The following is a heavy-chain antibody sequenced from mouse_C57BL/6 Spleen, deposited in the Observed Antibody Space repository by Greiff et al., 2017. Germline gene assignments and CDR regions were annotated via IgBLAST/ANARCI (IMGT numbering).Heavy chain of an antibody. J-gene: IGHJ3*01. D-gene: IGHD1-1*01. Sequence: VKLVESGAELVKPGASVKMSCKASGYTFTSYWITWVKQRPGQGLEWIGDIYPGSGSTNYNEKFKSKATLTVDTSSSTAYMQLSSLTSEDSAVYYCARRGSGGFAYWGQGTLVTVSA. CDR1: GYTFTSYW. CDR2: IYPGSGST. CDR3: ARRGSGGFAY. V-gene: IGHV1-55*01.